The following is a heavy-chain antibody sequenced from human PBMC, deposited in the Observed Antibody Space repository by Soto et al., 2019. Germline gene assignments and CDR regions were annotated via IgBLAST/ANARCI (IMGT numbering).Heavy chain of an antibody. Sequence: QVQLQESGPGLVKPSQTLSLTCTVSGGSISSGGYYWSWIRQHPGKGLEWIGYIYYSGSTYYNPSRKSRVTISVDTSKNQFSLKLSSVTAADTAVYYCARARPGGDYEHFDLWGRGTLVTVSS. CDR1: GGSISSGGYY. CDR3: ARARPGGDYEHFDL. CDR2: IYYSGST. V-gene: IGHV4-31*03. D-gene: IGHD4-17*01. J-gene: IGHJ2*01.